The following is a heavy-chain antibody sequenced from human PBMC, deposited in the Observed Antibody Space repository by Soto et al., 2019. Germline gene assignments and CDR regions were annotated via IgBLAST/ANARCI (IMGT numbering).Heavy chain of an antibody. Sequence: GASVKVSCKASGYTFTSYGISWVRQAPGQGLEWMGWISAYNGNTNYAQKLQGRVTMTTDTSTSTAYMELRSLRSDDAAVYYCARVTIFGVVIISGMDVWGQGTTVTVSS. CDR2: ISAYNGNT. V-gene: IGHV1-18*01. J-gene: IGHJ6*02. CDR1: GYTFTSYG. D-gene: IGHD3-3*01. CDR3: ARVTIFGVVIISGMDV.